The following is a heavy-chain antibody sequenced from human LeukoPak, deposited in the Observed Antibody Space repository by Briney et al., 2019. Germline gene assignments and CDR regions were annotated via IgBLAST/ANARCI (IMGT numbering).Heavy chain of an antibody. V-gene: IGHV1-69*06. Sequence: SVKVSCKAVGGTFRNDAISWVRQAPGQGLEWVGGIVPNFGSTNYAQKFRDRVTITASKSTSTAYMELSSLISEDTAVYYCAKAAGYNYGNRFDSWGQGTLVTVSS. D-gene: IGHD5-18*01. CDR2: IVPNFGST. CDR1: GGTFRNDA. CDR3: AKAAGYNYGNRFDS. J-gene: IGHJ5*01.